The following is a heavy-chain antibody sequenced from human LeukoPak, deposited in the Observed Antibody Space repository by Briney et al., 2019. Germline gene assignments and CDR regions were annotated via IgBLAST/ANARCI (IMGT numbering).Heavy chain of an antibody. CDR1: GYTCTGYN. CDR3: ASYSGSYFYYYGMDV. CDR2: INPNSGGT. D-gene: IGHD1-26*01. V-gene: IGHV1-2*02. J-gene: IGHJ6*02. Sequence: ASVTVSCKASGYTCTGYNMHWVRQAPGQGLEWMGWINPNSGGTNYAQKFQGRVTMTRDTSISTAYMELSRLRSDDTAVYYCASYSGSYFYYYGMDVWGQGTTVTVSS.